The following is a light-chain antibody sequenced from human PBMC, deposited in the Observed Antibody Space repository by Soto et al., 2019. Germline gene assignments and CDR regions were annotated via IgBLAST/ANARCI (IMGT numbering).Light chain of an antibody. CDR3: CSYAGSNTHVV. CDR1: SSDVGAYNC. J-gene: IGLJ2*01. Sequence: QSALTQPRSVSGSPGQSVTISCTGTSSDVGAYNCVSWYQHHPGKAPKLMIYDVSKRPSGVPDRFSGSKSGNTASLTISGLQAEDEAEYYCCSYAGSNTHVVFGGGTKLTVL. V-gene: IGLV2-11*01. CDR2: DVS.